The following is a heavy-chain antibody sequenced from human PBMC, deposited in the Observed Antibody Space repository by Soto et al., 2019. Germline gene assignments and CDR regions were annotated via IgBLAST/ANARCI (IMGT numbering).Heavy chain of an antibody. V-gene: IGHV3-74*01. CDR1: GFTFSSYW. CDR3: ARRHQMAYYDGLDV. Sequence: EEQLVESGGGLVQPGGSLRLSCAASGFTFSSYWMHWVRQAPGKGLVWVSRINSDGSSTNYADSVKGRFTISRDNAETTLYLPMTSLRAEDTAVYYCARRHQMAYYDGLDVWGQGTTVPVSS. CDR2: INSDGSST. D-gene: IGHD2-21*01. J-gene: IGHJ6*02.